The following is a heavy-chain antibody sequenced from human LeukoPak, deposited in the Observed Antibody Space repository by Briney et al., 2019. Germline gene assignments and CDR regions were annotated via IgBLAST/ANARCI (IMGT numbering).Heavy chain of an antibody. V-gene: IGHV3-7*01. D-gene: IGHD3-10*01. CDR1: GGSISSSSYY. Sequence: ETLSLTCTVSGGSISSSSYYWGWFRQAPGKGLEWVANIRQDGSTMSYVDSVRGRFTISRNNAKNSLYLQMSSLGADDTAVYYCVRDRGFGANDYWGQGTLVTVSS. CDR3: VRDRGFGANDY. J-gene: IGHJ4*02. CDR2: IRQDGSTM.